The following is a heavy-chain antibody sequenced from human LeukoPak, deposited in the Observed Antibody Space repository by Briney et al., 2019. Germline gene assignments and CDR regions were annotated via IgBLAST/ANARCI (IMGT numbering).Heavy chain of an antibody. Sequence: GASVKVSCKASGYTFTSYYMHWVRQAPGQGLEWMGIINPSGGSTSYAQKFQGRVTMTRDTSTSTVYMELGSLRSEDTAVYYCATKRTYYDILTQIPENYYYYGMDVWGQGTTVTVSS. J-gene: IGHJ6*02. CDR1: GYTFTSYY. CDR3: ATKRTYYDILTQIPENYYYYGMDV. V-gene: IGHV1-46*01. D-gene: IGHD3-9*01. CDR2: INPSGGST.